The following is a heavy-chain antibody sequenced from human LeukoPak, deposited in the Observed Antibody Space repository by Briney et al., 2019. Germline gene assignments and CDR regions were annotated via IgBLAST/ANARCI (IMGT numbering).Heavy chain of an antibody. CDR3: ARDRTGRIIDFDY. CDR1: GGTFSSYA. V-gene: IGHV1-69*05. D-gene: IGHD3-16*02. CDR2: IIPIFGTA. Sequence: SVKVSCKASGGTFSSYAISWVRQAPGQGLEWMGGIIPIFGTANYAQKFQGRVTMTTDTSTSTAYMELRSLRSDDTAVYHCARDRTGRIIDFDYWGQGTLVTVSS. J-gene: IGHJ4*02.